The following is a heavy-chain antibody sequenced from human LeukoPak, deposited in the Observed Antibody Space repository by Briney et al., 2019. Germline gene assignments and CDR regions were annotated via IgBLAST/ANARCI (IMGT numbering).Heavy chain of an antibody. CDR2: ISSSSSYI. Sequence: PGGSLRLSCAASGFTFSSYSMNWVRQAPGKGLEWVSSISSSSSYIYYADSVKGRFTISRDNAKNSLYLQMNSLRAEDTAVYYCARVLIDYSNYLGWFDPWGQGTLVTVSS. D-gene: IGHD4-11*01. CDR3: ARVLIDYSNYLGWFDP. CDR1: GFTFSSYS. J-gene: IGHJ5*02. V-gene: IGHV3-21*01.